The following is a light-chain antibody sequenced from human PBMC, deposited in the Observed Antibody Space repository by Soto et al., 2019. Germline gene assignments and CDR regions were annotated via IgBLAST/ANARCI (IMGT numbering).Light chain of an antibody. CDR3: QVWDRTTDHLGV. J-gene: IGLJ2*01. CDR1: NIGSQS. Sequence: SYVLTQPPSVSVSPGKRARITCGGNNIGSQSVHWYQQKPGQAPVLVVFYDRVRPSGIPERFSGSNSGNTATLTISRVEVGDEADYYCQVWDRTTDHLGVFGGGTKLTVL. CDR2: YDR. V-gene: IGLV3-21*04.